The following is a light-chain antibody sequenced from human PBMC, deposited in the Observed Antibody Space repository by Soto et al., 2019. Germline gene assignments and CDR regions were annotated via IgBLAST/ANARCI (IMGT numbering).Light chain of an antibody. CDR1: QSVRSH. J-gene: IGKJ5*01. CDR3: QQRHMWPIT. V-gene: IGKV3-11*01. Sequence: IVMTQSPATLSVSPGEGVTLSCRASQSVRSHLAWYQQKPGQPPRLLIYDAYNRATGIPPRFSGSGSGTDFTLTISSLEPEDSAVYYCQQRHMWPITFGQGTRLEI. CDR2: DAY.